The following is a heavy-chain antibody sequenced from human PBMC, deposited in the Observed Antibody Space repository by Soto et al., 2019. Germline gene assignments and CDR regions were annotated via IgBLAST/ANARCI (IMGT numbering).Heavy chain of an antibody. J-gene: IGHJ4*02. CDR2: VDASGGST. CDR3: ARGYSGHDWSLLFDY. D-gene: IGHD5-12*01. CDR1: GYTFTSYN. V-gene: IGHV1-46*01. Sequence: GGSVKVSSKAPGYTFTSYNMHWVRQAPGQGLEWVGIVDASGGSTSYAQKFQGRVTMTRATSTSTVYMELRRLRSEATAVYYCARGYSGHDWSLLFDYLAQGPLVIASS.